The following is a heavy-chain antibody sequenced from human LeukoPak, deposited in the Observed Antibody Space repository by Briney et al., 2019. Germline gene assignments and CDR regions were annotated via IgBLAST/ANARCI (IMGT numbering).Heavy chain of an antibody. CDR2: ISSRGSTI. V-gene: IGHV3-48*03. CDR3: AGTGYDIIFDY. Sequence: LSLTCTVSGFTFSSYEMNWVRQAPGKGLEWVSYISSRGSTIYYADSVKGRFTISRDNAKNSLYLQMNSLRAEDTAVYYCAGTGYDIIFDYWGQGTLVTVSS. J-gene: IGHJ4*02. D-gene: IGHD3-9*01. CDR1: GFTFSSYE.